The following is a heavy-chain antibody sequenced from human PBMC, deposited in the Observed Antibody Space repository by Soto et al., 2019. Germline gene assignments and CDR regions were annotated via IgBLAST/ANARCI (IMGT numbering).Heavy chain of an antibody. Sequence: SETLSLTCTVSGGSISSGGYYWSWIRQHPGKGLEWLGYIYYSGSTYYNPSLKSRVTISVDTSKNQFSLKLSSVTAADTAVYYCARGRERRSLSMDAFDIWGQGTMVTVSS. CDR1: GGSISSGGYY. CDR2: IYYSGST. D-gene: IGHD1-1*01. J-gene: IGHJ3*02. CDR3: ARGRERRSLSMDAFDI. V-gene: IGHV4-31*03.